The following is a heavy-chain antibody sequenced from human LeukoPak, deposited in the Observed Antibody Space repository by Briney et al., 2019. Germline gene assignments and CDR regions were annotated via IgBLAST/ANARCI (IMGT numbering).Heavy chain of an antibody. CDR3: ARLLSSSGWYWSWWFDP. CDR2: IYPGDSDT. Sequence: GESLKISCKGSGYSFTSYWIGWVRQMPGKGLEWMGIIYPGDSDTRYSPSFQGQVTISADKSISTAYLQWSSLKASDTAMHYCARLLSSSGWYWSWWFDPWGQGTLVTVSS. CDR1: GYSFTSYW. V-gene: IGHV5-51*01. D-gene: IGHD6-19*01. J-gene: IGHJ5*02.